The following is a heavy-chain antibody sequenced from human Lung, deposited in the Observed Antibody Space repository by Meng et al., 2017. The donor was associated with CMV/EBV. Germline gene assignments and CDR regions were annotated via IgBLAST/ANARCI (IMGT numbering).Heavy chain of an antibody. V-gene: IGHV1-46*01. Sequence: ASVKVSCKASGYTFTSYYLHWIRQAPGQGLEWMGIVNPAGGDATYARTFEGKVTMTRDRSTDTVYLELNRLTPEDTAVYYSARGESINYWGQGTLVTVSS. D-gene: IGHD3-10*01. CDR2: VNPAGGDA. CDR1: GYTFTSYY. J-gene: IGHJ4*02. CDR3: ARGESINY.